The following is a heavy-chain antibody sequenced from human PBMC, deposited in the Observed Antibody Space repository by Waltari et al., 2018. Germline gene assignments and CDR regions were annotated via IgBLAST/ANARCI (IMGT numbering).Heavy chain of an antibody. J-gene: IGHJ4*02. V-gene: IGHV3-23*01. CDR1: GFTFSSYA. Sequence: EVQLLESGGGLVQPGGSLRLSCAASGFTFSSYAMSWVRQAPGKGLEWVSAISGSGGSTYYADSVKGRFTISRDNSKNTLYLQMNSLRAEDTAVYYCARGPRQAYYDFWSGPVGGDYWGQGTLVTVSS. CDR3: ARGPRQAYYDFWSGPVGGDY. D-gene: IGHD3-3*01. CDR2: ISGSGGST.